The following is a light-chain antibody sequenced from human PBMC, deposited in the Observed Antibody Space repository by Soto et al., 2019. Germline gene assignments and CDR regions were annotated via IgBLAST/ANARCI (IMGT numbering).Light chain of an antibody. V-gene: IGKV3-20*01. J-gene: IGKJ2*01. CDR2: GAS. CDR3: QQYGSSPLGYT. Sequence: EIVLTQSPGTLSLSPGERATLSCRASQSVSSSYLAWYQQKPGQAPRLLIYGASSRATGIPDRFSGSGSGTDFTLTISRLEPEDFAVDYCQQYGSSPLGYTFGQGTKLEIK. CDR1: QSVSSSY.